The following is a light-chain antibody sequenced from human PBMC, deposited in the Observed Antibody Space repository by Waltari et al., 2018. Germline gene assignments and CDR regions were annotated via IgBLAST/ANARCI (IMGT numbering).Light chain of an antibody. CDR3: CSYAGIVI. CDR2: DVN. Sequence: QSALTQPRSVSGSPGQSVTIPCTGTSRDVGYYDYVPWYQQHPGKAPKVVIYDVNNRPSGVPDRFSGSKSGNTASLTISGLQTDDEADYYCCSYAGIVIFGGGTKLTVL. V-gene: IGLV2-11*01. CDR1: SRDVGYYDY. J-gene: IGLJ2*01.